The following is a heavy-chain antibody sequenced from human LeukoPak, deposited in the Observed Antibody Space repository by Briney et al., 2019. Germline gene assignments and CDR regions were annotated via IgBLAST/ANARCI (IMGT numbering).Heavy chain of an antibody. J-gene: IGHJ4*02. CDR1: GFTFSSYA. CDR3: AKSGYIVVVPGALDY. CDR2: ISGSGGST. V-gene: IGHV3-23*01. D-gene: IGHD2-2*01. Sequence: PGGSLRLSCAASGFTFSSYAMSWVRQAPGKGLEWVSSISGSGGSTYYADSVKGRFTISRDNSKNTLYLQMNSLRAEDTAVYYCAKSGYIVVVPGALDYWGQGTLVTVSS.